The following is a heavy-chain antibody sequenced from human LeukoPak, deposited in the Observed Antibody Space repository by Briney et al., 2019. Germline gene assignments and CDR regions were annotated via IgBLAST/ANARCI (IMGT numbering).Heavy chain of an antibody. CDR2: IYYSGST. Sequence: SETLSLTCTVSGGSISSYYWSWIRQPPGKGLEWIGYIYYSGSTNYNPSLKSRVTISVDTSKNQFSLKLSSVTAADTAVYYCARGLGGNYYDSSGFDYCGQGTLVTVSS. D-gene: IGHD3-22*01. J-gene: IGHJ4*02. CDR3: ARGLGGNYYDSSGFDY. CDR1: GGSISSYY. V-gene: IGHV4-59*01.